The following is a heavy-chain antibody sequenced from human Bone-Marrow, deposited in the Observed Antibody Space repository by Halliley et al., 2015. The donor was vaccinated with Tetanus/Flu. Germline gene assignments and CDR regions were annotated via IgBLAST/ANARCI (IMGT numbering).Heavy chain of an antibody. D-gene: IGHD3-22*01. J-gene: IGHJ3*02. CDR3: ARNLQGSGYYYREDAFDI. CDR1: GGSVSSDY. V-gene: IGHV4-59*02. Sequence: TLSLTCTVSGGSVSSDYWGWIRQSPGRGLEWIGDIFYSGIANYNPSLKSRVTMSVDTSDNVFTLNLTSVTAADTAVYYCARNLQGSGYYYREDAFDIWGQGTVVTVSS. CDR2: IFYSGIA.